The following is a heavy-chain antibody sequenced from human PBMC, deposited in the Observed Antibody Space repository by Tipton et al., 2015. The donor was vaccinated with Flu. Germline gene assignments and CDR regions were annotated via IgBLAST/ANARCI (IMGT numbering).Heavy chain of an antibody. V-gene: IGHV4-38-2*01. CDR2: IYHTGST. J-gene: IGHJ5*02. CDR1: GYFISSDYY. D-gene: IGHD4-11*01. CDR3: ASRHYSNYVSDPKIWFDP. Sequence: GLVKPSETLSLTCDVSGYFISSDYYWGWIRQPPGKGLEWIGNIYHTGSTYYSPSLKSRVTMSVDTSKNQFSLKVFSVTAADTAVYYCASRHYSNYVSDPKIWFDPWGQGILVTVSS.